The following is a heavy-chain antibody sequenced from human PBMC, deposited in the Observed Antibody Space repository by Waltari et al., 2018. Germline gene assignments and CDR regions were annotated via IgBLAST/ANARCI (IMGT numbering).Heavy chain of an antibody. CDR2: IKQDGSEK. V-gene: IGHV3-7*03. CDR1: GFPFSAYW. Sequence: EVQLVESGGGLVQPGGSLRLSCAASGFPFSAYWRSWVRQAPGKGLEWVANIKQDGSEKYYADSVKGRLTISRDNAKNSLYLHMNSLRAEDTALYYCARDTWEQFDYWGQGTLVTVSS. J-gene: IGHJ4*02. D-gene: IGHD1-26*01. CDR3: ARDTWEQFDY.